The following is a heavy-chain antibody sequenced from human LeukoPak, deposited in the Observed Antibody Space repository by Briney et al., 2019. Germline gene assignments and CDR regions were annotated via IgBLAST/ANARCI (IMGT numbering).Heavy chain of an antibody. Sequence: PGGSLRLSCAASGFTFSSYAMHWVRQAPGKGLEWVAVISYDGSNKCNADSVKGRFTISRENSKNTLYLQMNSLRAEDTAVYYCARESVREGDGYNYSPSDYWGQGTLVTVSS. D-gene: IGHD5-24*01. CDR3: ARESVREGDGYNYSPSDY. V-gene: IGHV3-30-3*01. J-gene: IGHJ4*02. CDR1: GFTFSSYA. CDR2: ISYDGSNK.